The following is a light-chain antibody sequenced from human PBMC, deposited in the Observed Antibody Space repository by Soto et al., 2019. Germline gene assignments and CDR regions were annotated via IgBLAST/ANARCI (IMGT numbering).Light chain of an antibody. CDR3: NSYTSSSTYV. CDR1: SSDVGNYNY. V-gene: IGLV2-14*03. CDR2: DVS. J-gene: IGLJ1*01. Sequence: ALTQPASVSGSPGQSIAISCTGTSSDVGNYNYVSWYQQHPGKAPKLMIYDVSNRPSGVSNRFSGSKSGNTASLTICGLQPEDEADYYCNSYTSSSTYVFGTGTKVTVL.